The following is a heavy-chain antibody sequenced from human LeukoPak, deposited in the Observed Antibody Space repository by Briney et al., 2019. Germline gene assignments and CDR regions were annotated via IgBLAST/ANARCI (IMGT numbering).Heavy chain of an antibody. J-gene: IGHJ4*02. V-gene: IGHV3-23*01. CDR1: GFTFSSFA. Sequence: GGSLRLSCAASGFTFSSFAMTWVRHASGKGLELVPTITDSGGSTYYAAAAKDRFTSSRDNSKDHLYAQMNSLRAEVAAVYYCAKSRSVAQRGYFDYWGKGTLVTVSS. CDR3: AKSRSVAQRGYFDY. D-gene: IGHD2-15*01. CDR2: ITDSGGST.